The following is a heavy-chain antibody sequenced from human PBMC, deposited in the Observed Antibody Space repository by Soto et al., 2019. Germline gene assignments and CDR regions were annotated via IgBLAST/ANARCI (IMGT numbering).Heavy chain of an antibody. CDR3: AKVGIGSFSHKHHFEH. J-gene: IGHJ4*02. V-gene: IGHV1-2*02. CDR1: GYAFTGHY. D-gene: IGHD2-2*03. Sequence: ASVKVSCKASGYAFTGHYMHWVRQAPGQGLEWMGWINPNNGDTIYAQKFQGRVTISRDNPKNTLYLQMDSLRAEDTGVYFCAKVGIGSFSHKHHFEHWGQGTQVTVSS. CDR2: INPNNGDT.